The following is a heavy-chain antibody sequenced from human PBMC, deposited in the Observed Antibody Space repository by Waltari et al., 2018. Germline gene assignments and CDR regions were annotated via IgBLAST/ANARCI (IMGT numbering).Heavy chain of an antibody. J-gene: IGHJ4*02. V-gene: IGHV1-2*06. D-gene: IGHD1-26*01. CDR1: GYDLTAYY. CDR3: ARGSGSQAGL. Sequence: QVQLVQSGAEPKQPGASVKVSCRASGYDLTAYYIHWGRQAPGEGLEWMGRVNPNTGATDYAQRFQDRVTMTRDTSITTVYMDLSRLTSDDTAVYFCARGSGSQAGLWGQGTLVTVSS. CDR2: VNPNTGAT.